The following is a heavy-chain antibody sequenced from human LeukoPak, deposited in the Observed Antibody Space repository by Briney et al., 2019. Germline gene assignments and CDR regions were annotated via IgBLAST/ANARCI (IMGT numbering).Heavy chain of an antibody. J-gene: IGHJ4*02. D-gene: IGHD6-19*01. Sequence: SETLSLTCTVSGVSISSYYWSWIRQPAGKGLEWIGRIYSSGSTNYNPSLKSRVTISVDTSKNQLSLKLSSVTAADTAVYYCARSSGWTHFDYWGQGTLVSVSS. CDR3: ARSSGWTHFDY. CDR2: IYSSGST. V-gene: IGHV4-4*07. CDR1: GVSISSYY.